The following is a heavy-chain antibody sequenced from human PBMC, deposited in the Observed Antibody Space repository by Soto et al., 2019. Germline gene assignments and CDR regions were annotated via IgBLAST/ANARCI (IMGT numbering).Heavy chain of an antibody. CDR2: IKQDGSEK. V-gene: IGHV3-7*01. D-gene: IGHD3-3*01. Sequence: ESGGGLVQPGGSLRLSCAASGFTFSSYWMSWVRQAPGKGLEWVANIKQDGSEKYYVDSVKGRFTISRDNAKNSLYLQMNSLRAEDTAVYYCASLTHYDFWSGYYAGGDYWGQGTLVTVSS. CDR1: GFTFSSYW. J-gene: IGHJ4*02. CDR3: ASLTHYDFWSGYYAGGDY.